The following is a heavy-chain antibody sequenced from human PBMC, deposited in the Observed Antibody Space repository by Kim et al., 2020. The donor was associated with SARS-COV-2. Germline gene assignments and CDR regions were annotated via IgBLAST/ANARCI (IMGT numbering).Heavy chain of an antibody. CDR2: MLYIGCTN. D-gene: IGHD3-10*01. J-gene: IGHJ4*01. CDR1: GFSFSTYG. Sequence: GGSLRLSCAASGFSFSTYGMPWVRQAPGKGLEWVAFMLYIGCTNNDEDSTKGQFTICRDNYENKLYLKLQSSRLEGTAVYYWEKTLSSALNSYDY. V-gene: IGHV3-30*02. CDR3: EKTLSSALNSYDY.